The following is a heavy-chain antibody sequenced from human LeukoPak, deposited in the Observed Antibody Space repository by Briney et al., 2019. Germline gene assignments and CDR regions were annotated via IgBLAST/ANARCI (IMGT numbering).Heavy chain of an antibody. CDR3: ARLSGYSGYGFTYYFDY. V-gene: IGHV4-39*01. D-gene: IGHD5-12*01. Sequence: PSETLSLTCTVSGGSISSSSYYWGWIRQPPGKGLEWIGSIYYSGSTYYNPSLKSRVTISVDTSKNQFSLKLSSVTAADTAVYYCARLSGYSGYGFTYYFDYWGQGTLVTVSS. CDR2: IYYSGST. J-gene: IGHJ4*02. CDR1: GGSISSSSYY.